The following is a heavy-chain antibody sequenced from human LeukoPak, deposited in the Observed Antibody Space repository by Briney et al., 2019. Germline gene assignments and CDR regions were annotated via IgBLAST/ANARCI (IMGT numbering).Heavy chain of an antibody. CDR3: ARGRGVARYYYYMDV. Sequence: PSETLSLTCTVSGGSISNSDYYWDWIRQPPGKGLEWIGSINYRGSTYYNPSLKSRVTISLDTSKNQFSLNLSSVTAADTAVYYCARGRGVARYYYYMDVWGKGTMVTVSS. D-gene: IGHD3-10*01. J-gene: IGHJ6*03. CDR2: INYRGST. V-gene: IGHV4-39*07. CDR1: GGSISNSDYY.